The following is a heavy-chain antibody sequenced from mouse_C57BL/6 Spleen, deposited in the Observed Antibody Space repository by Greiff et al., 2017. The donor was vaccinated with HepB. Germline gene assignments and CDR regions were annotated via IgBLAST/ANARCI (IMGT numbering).Heavy chain of an antibody. CDR3: ARGYGSIFDY. J-gene: IGHJ2*01. Sequence: VQLQQSGAELVKPGASVKLSCTASGFNINDYYMHWVKQRTEQGLEWIGRIDPEDGETKYAPNFQGKATITADTSSNTAYLQLSSLTSEDTAVYYFARGYGSIFDYWGQGTTLTVSS. CDR1: GFNINDYY. D-gene: IGHD1-1*01. V-gene: IGHV14-2*01. CDR2: IDPEDGET.